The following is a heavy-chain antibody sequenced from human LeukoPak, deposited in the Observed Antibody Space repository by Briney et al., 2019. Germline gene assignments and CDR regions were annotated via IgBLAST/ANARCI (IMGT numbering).Heavy chain of an antibody. CDR3: AKGLSMIVVVYYFDY. J-gene: IGHJ4*02. V-gene: IGHV3-23*01. CDR1: GFTFSSYA. CDR2: ISGSGGST. Sequence: GGSLRLSCAASGFTFSSYAMSWVRQAPGKGLEWVSAISGSGGSTYYADSVKGRFTTSRDNSKNTLYLQMNSLRAEDTAVYYCAKGLSMIVVVYYFDYWGQGTLVTVSS. D-gene: IGHD3-22*01.